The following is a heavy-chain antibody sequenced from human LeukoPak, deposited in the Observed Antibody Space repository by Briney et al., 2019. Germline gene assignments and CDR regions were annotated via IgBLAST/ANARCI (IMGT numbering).Heavy chain of an antibody. CDR1: GFTFSDFY. Sequence: GGSLRLSCAASGFTFSDFYMSWIRQAPGKGLEWVSYISSTGSGIHYADSVKGRFTISRDNSKNTLYLQMNSLRAEDTAVYYCAKSIAAAGTGGYWGQGTLVTVSS. CDR2: ISSTGSGI. CDR3: AKSIAAAGTGGY. V-gene: IGHV3-11*01. D-gene: IGHD6-13*01. J-gene: IGHJ4*02.